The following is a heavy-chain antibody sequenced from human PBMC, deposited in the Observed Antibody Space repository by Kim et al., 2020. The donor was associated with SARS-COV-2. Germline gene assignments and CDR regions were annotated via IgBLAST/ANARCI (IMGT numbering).Heavy chain of an antibody. V-gene: IGHV3-21*01. CDR3: GRVVGGYSYYFDS. D-gene: IGHD3-22*01. CDR2: ISSSSSYI. Sequence: GGSLRLSCAASGFTFSSYSMNWVRQAPGKGLEWVSSISSSSSYIYYADSVKGRFTISRDTAKNSRYLQMKALGAEDTAGNYFGRVVGGYSYYFDSWG. J-gene: IGHJ4*01. CDR1: GFTFSSYS.